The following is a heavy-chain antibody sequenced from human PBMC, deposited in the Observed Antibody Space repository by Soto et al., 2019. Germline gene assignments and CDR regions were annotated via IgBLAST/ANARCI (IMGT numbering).Heavy chain of an antibody. Sequence: GVSLKISCKGFGCSFTNFWVVWMRQMHGKGLEWMGIIYPGDSDTRYSPSFQGQVTISADKSISTAYLQWSSLKASDTAMYYCASTGTTGTTAYYYYGMDVWGQGTTVTVSS. CDR3: ASTGTTGTTAYYYYGMDV. CDR1: GCSFTNFW. J-gene: IGHJ6*02. CDR2: IYPGDSDT. D-gene: IGHD1-1*01. V-gene: IGHV5-51*01.